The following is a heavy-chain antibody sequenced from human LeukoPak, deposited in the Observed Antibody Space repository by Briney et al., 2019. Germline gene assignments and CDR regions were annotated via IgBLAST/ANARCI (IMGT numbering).Heavy chain of an antibody. V-gene: IGHV4-30-4*01. Sequence: SQSLSLTCTVSGVTISSGDYYWGWIRQPPGKGLVWIGYIYYSGSTYYNPSLKSRVTISVDTSKNQFSLKLSSVTAADTAVYYCASLIMVRGVIIRNWYFDRWGRGTLVTVSS. CDR3: ASLIMVRGVIIRNWYFDR. CDR1: GVTISSGDYY. CDR2: IYYSGST. J-gene: IGHJ2*01. D-gene: IGHD3-10*01.